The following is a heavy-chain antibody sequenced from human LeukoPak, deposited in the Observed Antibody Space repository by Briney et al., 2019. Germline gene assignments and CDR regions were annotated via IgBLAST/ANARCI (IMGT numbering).Heavy chain of an antibody. Sequence: SVKGRFTVSRDNSKNTLYLQMNSPRVEDTAVYYCARGGGYCSSTTCYFDSWGQGTLVTVSS. J-gene: IGHJ4*02. V-gene: IGHV3-30*01. CDR3: ARGGGYCSSTTCYFDS. D-gene: IGHD2-2*01.